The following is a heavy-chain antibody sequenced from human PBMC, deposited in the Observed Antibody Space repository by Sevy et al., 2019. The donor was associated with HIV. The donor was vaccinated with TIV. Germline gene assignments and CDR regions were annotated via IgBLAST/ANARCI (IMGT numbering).Heavy chain of an antibody. D-gene: IGHD3-22*01. CDR3: ARVNYDSSGYYPTDYGMDV. J-gene: IGHJ6*02. CDR1: GGSISDYY. V-gene: IGHV4-59*01. Sequence: SETLSLTCIVSGGSISDYYWSWIRQPPGKGPEWIGYIYYSGSTKYNPSLKSRVTISVDTSKNQFSQKLRSVTAADTAVYYCARVNYDSSGYYPTDYGMDVWGQGTTVTVSS. CDR2: IYYSGST.